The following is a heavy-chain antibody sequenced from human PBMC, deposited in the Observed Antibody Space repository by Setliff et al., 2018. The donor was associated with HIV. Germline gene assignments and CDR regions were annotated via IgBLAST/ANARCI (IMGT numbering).Heavy chain of an antibody. CDR3: ARTSGARTTDY. D-gene: IGHD1-1*01. Sequence: GESLKISCKGSGYIFRNYWIAWVRQMPGKGLEWMGIIYPSDSDTRYSPSFQGHVTISVDKSISTVYLQWSNLKASDSAMYYCARTSGARTTDYWGQGTLVTVSS. J-gene: IGHJ4*02. CDR2: IYPSDSDT. CDR1: GYIFRNYW. V-gene: IGHV5-51*01.